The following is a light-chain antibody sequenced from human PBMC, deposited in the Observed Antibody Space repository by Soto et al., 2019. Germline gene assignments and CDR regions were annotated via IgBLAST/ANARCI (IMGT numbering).Light chain of an antibody. J-gene: IGKJ4*01. CDR1: QWIGDT. V-gene: IGKV3D-15*01. CDR3: QQYVSIPLT. Sequence: EVVMRQSPATLSVSPGEGATLSCRSSQWIGDTLAWYQHKPGQSPRLLIYGASTRATGIPDRFSGSGSGTDFTLTISRLEPEDSAVYYCQQYVSIPLTFGGGTKVDI. CDR2: GAS.